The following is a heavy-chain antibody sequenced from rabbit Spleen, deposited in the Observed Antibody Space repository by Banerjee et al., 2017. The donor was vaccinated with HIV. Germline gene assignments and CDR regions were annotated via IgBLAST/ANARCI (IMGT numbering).Heavy chain of an antibody. CDR3: ARTAGSTGYEYQFNL. CDR2: IAGGGSGTT. D-gene: IGHD4-2*01. Sequence: QEQLEESGGGLVQPEGSLALTCKASGFSFSSSYYMCWVRQAPGKGLEWIACIAGGGSGTTYYASWAKGRFTISKTSSTTVTLQMTSLTAADTATYFCARTAGSTGYEYQFNLWGPGTLVTVS. V-gene: IGHV1S45*01. CDR1: GFSFSSSYY. J-gene: IGHJ4*01.